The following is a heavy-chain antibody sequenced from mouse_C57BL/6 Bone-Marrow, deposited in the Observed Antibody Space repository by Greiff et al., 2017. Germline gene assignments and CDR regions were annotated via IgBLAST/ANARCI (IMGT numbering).Heavy chain of an antibody. CDR2: ISDGGSYT. CDR3: ARDKVGWYFDV. V-gene: IGHV5-4*01. CDR1: GFTFSSYA. J-gene: IGHJ1*03. Sequence: EVKLVESGGGLVKPGGSLKLSCAASGFTFSSYAMSWVRQTPEKRLEWVATISDGGSYTYYPDNVKGRFTISRDNAKNNLYLQMSHLKSEDTAMYYCARDKVGWYFDVGGTGTTVTVSS. D-gene: IGHD1-3*01.